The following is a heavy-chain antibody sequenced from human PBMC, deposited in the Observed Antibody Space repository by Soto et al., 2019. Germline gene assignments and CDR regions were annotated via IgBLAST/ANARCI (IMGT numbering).Heavy chain of an antibody. J-gene: IGHJ4*02. CDR2: IYYSGST. CDR1: GGSISSYY. V-gene: IGHV4-59*01. Sequence: QVQLQESGPGLVKPSETLSLTCTVSGGSISSYYWSWIRQPPGKGLEWIGYIYYSGSTNYNPSLKSRXXIXVXXSKNQFSLKLSSVTAADTAVYYCARKYSSGWFFDYWGQGTLVTVSS. CDR3: ARKYSSGWFFDY. D-gene: IGHD6-19*01.